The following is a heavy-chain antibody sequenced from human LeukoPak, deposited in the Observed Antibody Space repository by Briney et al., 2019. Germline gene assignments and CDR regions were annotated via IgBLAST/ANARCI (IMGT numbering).Heavy chain of an antibody. V-gene: IGHV1-69*04. D-gene: IGHD2-21*02. J-gene: IGHJ3*02. CDR1: GGTFSSYA. Sequence: SVKVSCKASGGTFSSYAIHWVRQAPGQGLEWMGTIIPILGIANYAQKFQGRVTITADKSTSTAYMELSSLRSEYPAVYYCARDLTLAFCGGDCPSAFDIWGQGTMVTVSS. CDR3: ARDLTLAFCGGDCPSAFDI. CDR2: IIPILGIA.